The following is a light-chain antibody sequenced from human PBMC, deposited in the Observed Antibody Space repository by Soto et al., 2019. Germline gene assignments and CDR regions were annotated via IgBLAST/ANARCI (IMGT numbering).Light chain of an antibody. J-gene: IGKJ5*01. CDR3: QQSYSDPPIT. CDR1: QSISTY. CDR2: DAS. V-gene: IGKV1-39*01. Sequence: DIQMTQSPSSLSASVGDRVTITCRASQSISTYLNWYLQKPGKAPKLLIFDASTLQSGVPSRFSGSGSGTYFTLTISSLQPEDFATYYCQQSYSDPPITVGQGTRLEIK.